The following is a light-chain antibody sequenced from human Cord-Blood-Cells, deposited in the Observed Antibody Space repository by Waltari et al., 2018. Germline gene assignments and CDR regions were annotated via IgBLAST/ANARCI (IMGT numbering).Light chain of an antibody. CDR3: MQALQTPPWT. CDR2: LGS. CDR1: QSLLHSNGYNY. V-gene: IGKV2-28*01. Sequence: DIVMTQSPLSLPVTPGEPASISCRSSQSLLHSNGYNYLDWYLQKPGQSPQLLIYLGSNRASGVPDRFSGSGSGTDFTLKFSRVEAEDVGVYYCMQALQTPPWTFGQGTKVEIK. J-gene: IGKJ1*01.